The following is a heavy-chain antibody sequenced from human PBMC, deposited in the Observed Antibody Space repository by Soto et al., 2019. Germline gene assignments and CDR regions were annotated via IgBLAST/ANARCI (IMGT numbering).Heavy chain of an antibody. Sequence: SQTLSLTCAISGDSVSSNSAAWNWIRQSPSRGLEWLGRTYYRSKWYNDYAVSVKGRITINPDTSKNQFSLQLNSVTPEDTAVYYCARGLEYSSSRYYYYGMDVWGQGTTVTSP. D-gene: IGHD6-6*01. CDR3: ARGLEYSSSRYYYYGMDV. J-gene: IGHJ6*02. CDR2: TYYRSKWYN. CDR1: GDSVSSNSAA. V-gene: IGHV6-1*01.